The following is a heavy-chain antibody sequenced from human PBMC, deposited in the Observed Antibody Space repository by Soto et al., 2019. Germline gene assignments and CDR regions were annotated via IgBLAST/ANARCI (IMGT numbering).Heavy chain of an antibody. D-gene: IGHD3-3*01. J-gene: IGHJ6*02. CDR2: INWNSGSI. CDR1: GFTFNDYA. CDR3: AKDMYPYYDFWSGYFAPVYYYYGMDV. V-gene: IGHV3-9*01. Sequence: SLRLSCAATGFTFNDYAMHWVRQAPGKGLEKVKGINWNSGSIGYAEYVKGRFTISRDNTKNSLYLQMNSLIADDTALYYCAKDMYPYYDFWSGYFAPVYYYYGMDVWGQGTTVTVSS.